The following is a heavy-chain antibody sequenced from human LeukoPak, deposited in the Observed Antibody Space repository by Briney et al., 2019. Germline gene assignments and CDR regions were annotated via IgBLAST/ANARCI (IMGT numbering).Heavy chain of an antibody. D-gene: IGHD2-2*01. CDR3: ARSIGCRGAGCDGVYYFDF. CDR2: INEDGSKK. CDR1: GFSFSSSW. V-gene: IGHV3-7*01. Sequence: PGGSLRLSCAASGFSFSSSWMSSVRQAPGKGLEWVANINEDGSKKYLVDSVRGRFTISRDNAGNSLVLYMNTLRADDTAVYYCARSIGCRGAGCDGVYYFDFWGQGTLVPVSS. J-gene: IGHJ4*02.